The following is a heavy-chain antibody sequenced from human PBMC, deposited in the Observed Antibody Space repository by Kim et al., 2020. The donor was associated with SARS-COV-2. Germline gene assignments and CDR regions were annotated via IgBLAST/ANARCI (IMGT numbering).Heavy chain of an antibody. CDR1: GFTFSTYG. J-gene: IGHJ6*02. CDR2: ISYDGSNE. V-gene: IGHV3-30*18. Sequence: GGSLRLSCAASGFTFSTYGMYWVRQAPGKGLEWVALISYDGSNEYYADSVKGRFTISRDNSKNTLYLQMNSLRAEDTALFYCAKALLRGVNYYYYGMDVWGHGTTLTFS. D-gene: IGHD3-10*01. CDR3: AKALLRGVNYYYYGMDV.